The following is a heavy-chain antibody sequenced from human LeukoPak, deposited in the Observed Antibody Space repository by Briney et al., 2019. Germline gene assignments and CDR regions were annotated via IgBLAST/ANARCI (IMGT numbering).Heavy chain of an antibody. J-gene: IGHJ3*02. Sequence: PSETLSLTCTVSGCSISSYYWSWIRQPPGKGLEWIGYIYYSGSTNYNPSLKSRVTISVDTSKNQFSLKLSSVTAADTAVYYCARPLYYYDSSGFGAFDIWGQGTMVTVSS. CDR2: IYYSGST. D-gene: IGHD3-22*01. CDR3: ARPLYYYDSSGFGAFDI. CDR1: GCSISSYY. V-gene: IGHV4-59*08.